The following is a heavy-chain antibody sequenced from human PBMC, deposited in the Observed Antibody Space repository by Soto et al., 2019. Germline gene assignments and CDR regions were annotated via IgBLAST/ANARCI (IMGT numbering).Heavy chain of an antibody. CDR2: IYPGDSDI. J-gene: IGHJ3*02. CDR1: GYNFANYW. V-gene: IGHV5-51*01. D-gene: IGHD1-26*01. CDR3: ARHPSEWELLAFHGAFDI. Sequence: PGESLKISCKASGYNFANYWIGWVRQMPGRGLEWMGVIYPGDSDIRYSPSFQGQVTISADKSITTAYLQWSSLKASDTAMYYYARHPSEWELLAFHGAFDIWGQGTMVTVSS.